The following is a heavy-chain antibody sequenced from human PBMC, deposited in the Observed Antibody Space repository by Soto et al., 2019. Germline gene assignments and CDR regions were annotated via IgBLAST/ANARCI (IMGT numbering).Heavy chain of an antibody. Sequence: EVQLLESGGGLVQPGGSLRLSCAASGFTFSSYAMSWVRQAPGKGLEWVSAISGSGGSTYYADSVKGRFTISRDNSKNTLYLQMNILRAEDTAVYYCAKGIGYCSGGSCYPNYYYYGMDVWGQGTTVTVSS. D-gene: IGHD2-15*01. CDR2: ISGSGGST. CDR3: AKGIGYCSGGSCYPNYYYYGMDV. J-gene: IGHJ6*02. CDR1: GFTFSSYA. V-gene: IGHV3-23*01.